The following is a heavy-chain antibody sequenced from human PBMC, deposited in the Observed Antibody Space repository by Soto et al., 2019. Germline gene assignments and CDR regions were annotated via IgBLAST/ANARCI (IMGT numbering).Heavy chain of an antibody. Sequence: SETLSLTCTVSGGSVSSGSYYWSWTRQPPGKGLEWIGYIYYSGSTNYNPSLKSRVTISVDTSKNQFSLKLSSVTAADTAVYCCARERAYYYDSSGYYLGYFDYWGQGTLVTVSS. J-gene: IGHJ4*02. CDR2: IYYSGST. CDR1: GGSVSSGSYY. V-gene: IGHV4-61*01. D-gene: IGHD3-22*01. CDR3: ARERAYYYDSSGYYLGYFDY.